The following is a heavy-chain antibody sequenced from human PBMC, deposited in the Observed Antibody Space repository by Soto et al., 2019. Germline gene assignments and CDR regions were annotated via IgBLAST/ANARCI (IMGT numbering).Heavy chain of an antibody. J-gene: IGHJ4*02. CDR1: GFTFSNYV. CDR3: AKEGTPPAPD. D-gene: IGHD1-1*01. V-gene: IGHV3-30*18. Sequence: GGSLRLSCAASGFTFSNYVIHWVRQAPGKGLEWVAVIASDGKDKRYADSVKGRFTISRDNSKNTVYLQMNSLRGEDTAVYYCAKEGTPPAPDWGQGTLVTVSS. CDR2: IASDGKDK.